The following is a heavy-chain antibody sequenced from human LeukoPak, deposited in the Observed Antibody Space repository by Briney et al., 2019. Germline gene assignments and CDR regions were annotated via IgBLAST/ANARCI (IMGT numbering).Heavy chain of an antibody. CDR1: GYTFTGCY. CDR3: AREAKPYYYYYGMDV. CDR2: INPNSGGT. J-gene: IGHJ6*02. V-gene: IGHV1-2*02. D-gene: IGHD1-14*01. Sequence: ASVKVSCKASGYTFTGCYMHWVRQAPGQGLEWMGWINPNSGGTNYAQKFQGRVTMTRDTSISTAYMELSRLRSDDTAVYYCAREAKPYYYYYGMDVWGHGATVTVSS.